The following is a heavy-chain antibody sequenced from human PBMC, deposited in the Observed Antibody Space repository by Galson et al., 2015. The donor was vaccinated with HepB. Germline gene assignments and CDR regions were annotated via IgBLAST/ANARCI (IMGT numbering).Heavy chain of an antibody. CDR3: ARDMAPKSNWFDP. J-gene: IGHJ5*02. CDR1: GGTFSSYA. Sequence: SVKVSCKASGGTFSSYAISWVRQAPGQGLEWMGRIIPILGIANYAQKFQGRVTITADKSTSTAYMELGSLRSEDTAVYYCARDMAPKSNWFDPWGQGTLVTVSS. V-gene: IGHV1-69*04. CDR2: IIPILGIA. D-gene: IGHD3-10*01.